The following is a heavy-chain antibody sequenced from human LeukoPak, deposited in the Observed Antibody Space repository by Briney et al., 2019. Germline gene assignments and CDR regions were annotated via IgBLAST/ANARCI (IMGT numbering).Heavy chain of an antibody. CDR2: TTSSSGTI. CDR1: GFTFNGYR. D-gene: IGHD5-18*01. CDR3: ARGRRIRGYSYGPLDY. V-gene: IGHV3-48*01. Sequence: PGGSLSLSCAAAGFTFNGYRMNWVRQVAGKGLEWITYTTSSSGTIYYADSVKGRFTISRDNAKNSLYLQMNSLRAEDTAVYYCARGRRIRGYSYGPLDYWGQGTLVTVSS. J-gene: IGHJ4*02.